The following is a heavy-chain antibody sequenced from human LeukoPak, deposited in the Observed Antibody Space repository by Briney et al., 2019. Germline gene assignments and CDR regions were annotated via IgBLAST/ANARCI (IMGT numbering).Heavy chain of an antibody. V-gene: IGHV3-30*03. D-gene: IGHD2-21*02. J-gene: IGHJ1*01. Sequence: GGSLRLSCAASGFIFSNYGMHWVRQAPGKGLEWVAVISYDGSNKNYADSVKGRFTISRDNSKNTLYLQMNSLSAEDTAVYYCARSVVTATPHYFQHWGQGTLVTVSS. CDR1: GFIFSNYG. CDR2: ISYDGSNK. CDR3: ARSVVTATPHYFQH.